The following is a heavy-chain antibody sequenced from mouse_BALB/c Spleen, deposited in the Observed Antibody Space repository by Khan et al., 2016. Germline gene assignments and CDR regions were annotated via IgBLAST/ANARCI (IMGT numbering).Heavy chain of an antibody. CDR1: GFTFSSYA. J-gene: IGHJ2*01. Sequence: EVQLVESGGGLVKPGGSLKFSCAASGFTFSSYAMSWVRQTPEKRLEWVASISSGGSSFYPDILKDRFTISRDNARNILYLQMSSLRSEDTVMYYCATKVYYFDYWGQGTTLTVSS. CDR2: ISSGGSS. CDR3: ATKVYYFDY. V-gene: IGHV5-6-5*01.